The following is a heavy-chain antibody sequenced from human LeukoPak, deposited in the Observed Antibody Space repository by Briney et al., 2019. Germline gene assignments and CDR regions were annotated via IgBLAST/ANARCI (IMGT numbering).Heavy chain of an antibody. D-gene: IGHD3-22*01. Sequence: PSETLSLTCTVSGYSISSGYYWGWIRQPPGKGLEWIGSIYHSGSTYYNPSLKSRVTISVDTSKNQFSLKLSSVTAADTAVYYCAREQYYDSSGLYFDYWGQGTLVTVSS. CDR1: GYSISSGYY. J-gene: IGHJ4*02. V-gene: IGHV4-38-2*02. CDR3: AREQYYDSSGLYFDY. CDR2: IYHSGST.